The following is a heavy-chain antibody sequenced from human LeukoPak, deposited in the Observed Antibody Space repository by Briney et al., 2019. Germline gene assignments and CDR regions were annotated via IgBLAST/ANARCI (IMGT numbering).Heavy chain of an antibody. V-gene: IGHV4-34*01. CDR2: INHSGST. Sequence: SETLSLTCAVYGGSFSGYYWSWIRQPPGKGLEWIGEINHSGSTNYNPSLKSRVTISVDTSKNQFSLKLSSVTAADTAVYYCARRRRIVGATPGAFDIWGQGTMVTVTS. CDR3: ARRRRIVGATPGAFDI. CDR1: GGSFSGYY. J-gene: IGHJ3*02. D-gene: IGHD1-26*01.